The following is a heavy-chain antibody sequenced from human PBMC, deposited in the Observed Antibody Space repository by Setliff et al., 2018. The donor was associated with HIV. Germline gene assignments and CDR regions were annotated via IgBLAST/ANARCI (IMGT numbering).Heavy chain of an antibody. J-gene: IGHJ4*02. CDR2: IYYSGST. CDR3: ARYSTLTTNFDY. CDR1: GGSISSSSYY. D-gene: IGHD4-17*01. V-gene: IGHV4-39*01. Sequence: PSETLSLTCTVSGGSISSSSYYWGWIRQPPGKGLEWIGSIYYSGSTYYNPSLKSRVTISVDTSKNQFSLKLAFVTAADTAVYYCARYSTLTTNFDYWGQGTLVTVSS.